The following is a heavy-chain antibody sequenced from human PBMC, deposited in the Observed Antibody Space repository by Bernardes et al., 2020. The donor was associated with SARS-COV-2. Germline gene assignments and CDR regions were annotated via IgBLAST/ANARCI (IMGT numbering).Heavy chain of an antibody. CDR2: IRPGGGGT. Sequence: GGSLRLSCTASAFTFTSHVMTWVRQAPEKGLDWVSGIRPGGGGTYYADPVKGRFTISRDDSKSTLYLQINSLIAEDTAVYYCAKALYGSGNYYAFDIWGQGTMVTVSS. V-gene: IGHV3-23*01. CDR3: AKALYGSGNYYAFDI. D-gene: IGHD3-10*01. CDR1: AFTFTSHV. J-gene: IGHJ3*02.